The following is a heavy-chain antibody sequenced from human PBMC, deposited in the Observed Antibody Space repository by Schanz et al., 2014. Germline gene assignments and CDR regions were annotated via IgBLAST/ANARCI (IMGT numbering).Heavy chain of an antibody. Sequence: EVQLVESGGGLVQPGGSLRLSCAVSGSTFSNYWMTWVRQAPGKGLEWVANINQDASEKYYVDSVKGRFTVSRDNAKNSLFLQMNSLRAEDTAVYYCAGGPRGGYIEYWGQGTLVIVSS. CDR2: INQDASEK. V-gene: IGHV3-7*01. CDR3: AGGPRGGYIEY. J-gene: IGHJ4*02. D-gene: IGHD3-16*01. CDR1: GSTFSNYW.